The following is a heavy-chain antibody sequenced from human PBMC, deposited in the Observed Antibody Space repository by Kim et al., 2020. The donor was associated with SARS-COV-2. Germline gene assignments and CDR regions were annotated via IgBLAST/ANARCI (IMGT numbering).Heavy chain of an antibody. CDR2: LNEDGTEK. CDR3: VRNIGHEQFDY. J-gene: IGHJ4*02. V-gene: IGHV3-7*03. D-gene: IGHD3-9*01. Sequence: GGSLRLSCVASGFPFSGYWMNWVRQAPGKGLEWVASLNEDGTEKYYVDSVKGRFSISRDNATNSLFLQMNSLRDDDTAMYYCVRNIGHEQFDYWGQGSMVSVSS. CDR1: GFPFSGYW.